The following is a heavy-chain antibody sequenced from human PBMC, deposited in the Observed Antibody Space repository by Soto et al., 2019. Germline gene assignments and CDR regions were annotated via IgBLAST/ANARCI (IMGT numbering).Heavy chain of an antibody. J-gene: IGHJ5*02. Sequence: SVKVSCRASGGSFSSLVISWLRQAPGQGPEWMGGINPMLGVANFAQKFQDRVTITADESTTTAYMELSSLRSEDTAVYYCARGPAQFDPWGQGTLVTVSS. D-gene: IGHD2-2*01. CDR2: INPMLGVA. CDR3: ARGPAQFDP. CDR1: GGSFSSLV. V-gene: IGHV1-69*10.